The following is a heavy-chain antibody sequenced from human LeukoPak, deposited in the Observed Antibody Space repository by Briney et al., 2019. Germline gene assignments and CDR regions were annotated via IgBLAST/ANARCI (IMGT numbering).Heavy chain of an antibody. Sequence: GGSLRLSCAASGFTFSSYSMNWVRQAPGKGLEWVSSISSSSSYIYYADSVKGRFTISRDNAKNSLYLQRNSLTAKDQAVYYCPRARLSSSPHPNTGSYHYMEVWGNGTPVPVSS. D-gene: IGHD6-6*01. CDR1: GFTFSSYS. V-gene: IGHV3-21*01. CDR3: PRARLSSSPHPNTGSYHYMEV. J-gene: IGHJ6*03. CDR2: ISSSSSYI.